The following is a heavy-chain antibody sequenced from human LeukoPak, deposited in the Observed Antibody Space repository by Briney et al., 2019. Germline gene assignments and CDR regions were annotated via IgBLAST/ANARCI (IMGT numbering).Heavy chain of an antibody. CDR3: WVRYSPDAFDI. D-gene: IGHD3-9*01. Sequence: GGSLRLSCATSGFTFSSRGMHWVRQAPGKGLEWVALIRYDESEKDYADPVKGRFTISRDNSKNTLYLQMNSLRAEDTAVYYCWVRYSPDAFDIWGQGTMVTVSS. CDR1: GFTFSSRG. V-gene: IGHV3-30*02. CDR2: IRYDESEK. J-gene: IGHJ3*02.